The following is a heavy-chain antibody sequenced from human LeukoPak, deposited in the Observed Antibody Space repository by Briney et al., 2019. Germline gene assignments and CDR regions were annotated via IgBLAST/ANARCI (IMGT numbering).Heavy chain of an antibody. J-gene: IGHJ4*02. CDR2: ISSSSSYI. CDR1: GFTFSSYS. CDR3: AREEQWLVSGTYFDY. D-gene: IGHD6-19*01. V-gene: IGHV3-21*04. Sequence: GGSLRLSCAASGFTFSSYSMNWVRQAPGKGLEWVSSISSSSSYIYYADSVKGRFTISRDNAKNSLYLQMNSLRAEDTAVYYCAREEQWLVSGTYFDYWGQGTLVTVSS.